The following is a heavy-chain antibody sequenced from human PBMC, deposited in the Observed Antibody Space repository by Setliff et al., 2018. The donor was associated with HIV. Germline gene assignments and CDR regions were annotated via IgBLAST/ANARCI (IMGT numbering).Heavy chain of an antibody. V-gene: IGHV4-31*03. CDR1: GGSISSGGHY. CDR3: AREEDSSGYYGKDAFDV. CDR2: IHYSGST. D-gene: IGHD3-22*01. Sequence: SETLSLTCTVSGGSISSGGHYWNWIRQHPGKGLEWIGYIHYSGSTYYNPSLKSRVTISRDTSRNQLSLKLSSVNVTDTAVYYCAREEDSSGYYGKDAFDVWGQGTLVT. J-gene: IGHJ3*01.